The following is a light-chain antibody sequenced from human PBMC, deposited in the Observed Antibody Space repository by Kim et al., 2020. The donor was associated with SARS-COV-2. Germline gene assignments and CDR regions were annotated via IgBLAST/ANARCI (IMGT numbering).Light chain of an antibody. CDR1: LLAKKY. CDR2: KDS. V-gene: IGLV3-27*01. J-gene: IGLJ3*02. CDR3: YSAADNSWV. Sequence: SWSPGQTARITCSGYLLAKKYARWFQQKPGQAPVVVIYKDSERPSGIPERFSGSSSGTTVTLTISGAQVEDEADYYCYSAADNSWVFGGGTQLTVL.